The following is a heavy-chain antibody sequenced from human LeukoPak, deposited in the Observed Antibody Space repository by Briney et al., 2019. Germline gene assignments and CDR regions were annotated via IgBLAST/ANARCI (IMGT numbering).Heavy chain of an antibody. CDR3: ARVGYSGYDYDY. Sequence: GGSLRLSCAASGFPFSSYAMNWVPPAPGKRLEWVSAISGSGDSSYYTDSVEGQCTSSRDNSKDALYLQMNSLRAEDTAVYYCARVGYSGYDYDYWGQGTLVTVSS. V-gene: IGHV3-23*01. D-gene: IGHD5-12*01. CDR1: GFPFSSYA. CDR2: ISGSGDSS. J-gene: IGHJ4*02.